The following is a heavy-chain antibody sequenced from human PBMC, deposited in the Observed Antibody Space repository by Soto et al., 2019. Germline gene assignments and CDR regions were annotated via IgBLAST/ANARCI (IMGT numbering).Heavy chain of an antibody. CDR1: GGTFSSYT. J-gene: IGHJ3*02. CDR3: ARLLVAATVTPYDAFDI. CDR2: IIPILGIA. D-gene: IGHD4-17*01. Sequence: VKVSCKASGGTFSSYTISWVRQAPGQGLEWMGRIIPILGIANYAQKFQGRVTITADKSTSTAYMELSSLRSEDTAAYYCARLLVAATVTPYDAFDIWGQGTMVTVSS. V-gene: IGHV1-69*02.